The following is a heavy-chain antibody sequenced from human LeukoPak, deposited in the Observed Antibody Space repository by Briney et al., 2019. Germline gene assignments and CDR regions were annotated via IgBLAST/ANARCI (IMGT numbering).Heavy chain of an antibody. Sequence: SETLPLTCTVAGGSISSSNYYWGWIRQPPGKGLEWIGSIYYSGSTYYNPSLKRRVTISVDTSKNQFSLKLSSVTAADTAVYYCARPLYCSSTSCHAGGHYYMDVWGKGTTVTVAS. J-gene: IGHJ6*03. CDR2: IYYSGST. CDR3: ARPLYCSSTSCHAGGHYYMDV. CDR1: GGSISSSNYY. D-gene: IGHD2-2*01. V-gene: IGHV4-39*01.